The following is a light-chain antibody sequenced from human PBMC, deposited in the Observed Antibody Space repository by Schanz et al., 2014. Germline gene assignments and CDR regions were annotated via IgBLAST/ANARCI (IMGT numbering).Light chain of an antibody. CDR1: QSVTTR. V-gene: IGKV3-15*01. CDR3: QHYQNPWT. Sequence: EIVLTQSPGTLSLSPGEGVTLSCRASQSVTTRSLAWYQQKPGQAPRLLIYGASTRATSVPARFSGSGSGTEFTLTITGLQSEDFAVYYCQHYQNPWTFGQGTRVEI. J-gene: IGKJ1*01. CDR2: GAS.